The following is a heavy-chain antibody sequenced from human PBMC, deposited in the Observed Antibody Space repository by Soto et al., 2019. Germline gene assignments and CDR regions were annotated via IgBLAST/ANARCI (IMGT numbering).Heavy chain of an antibody. J-gene: IGHJ6*02. CDR2: IYHLGGT. CDR1: GDSVRSSNW. CDR3: ATMKKPRGYYYGLNV. Sequence: LSLTCAVSGDSVRSSNWWTWVRQSPGKGLEWIGEIYHLGGTNYNPSLKSRVTISVDMAKNQVSLKLSSVTAADTAVYYCATMKKPRGYYYGLNVWGQGTTVTVS. V-gene: IGHV4-4*02.